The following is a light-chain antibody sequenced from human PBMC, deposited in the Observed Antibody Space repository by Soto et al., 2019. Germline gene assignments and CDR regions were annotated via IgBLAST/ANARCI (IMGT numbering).Light chain of an antibody. CDR1: SSDIGDYNY. CDR2: EVS. J-gene: IGLJ2*01. CDR3: CSHAASTTVV. Sequence: QSALTQPASVSGSPGQSISISCTGTSSDIGDYNYVSWYQQHPGKAPKLIIYEVSNRPSGVSIRFSGSKSGNTASLTISGLQAEDESHYYCCSHAASTTVVFGGGTKLTVL. V-gene: IGLV2-14*01.